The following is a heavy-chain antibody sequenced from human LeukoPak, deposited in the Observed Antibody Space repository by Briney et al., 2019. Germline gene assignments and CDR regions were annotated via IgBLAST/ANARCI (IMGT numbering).Heavy chain of an antibody. J-gene: IGHJ4*02. CDR2: INPNSGGT. Sequence: ASVKVSCKASGYTFTGYYMHWVRQAPGQGLEWMGRINPNSGGTNYAQKLQGRVTMTTDTSTSTAYMELRSLRSDDTAVYYCARGLRYSSGWYFDYWGQGTLVTVSS. CDR3: ARGLRYSSGWYFDY. CDR1: GYTFTGYY. D-gene: IGHD6-19*01. V-gene: IGHV1-2*06.